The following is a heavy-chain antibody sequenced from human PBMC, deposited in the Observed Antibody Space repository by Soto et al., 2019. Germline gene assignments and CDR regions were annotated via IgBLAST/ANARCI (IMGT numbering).Heavy chain of an antibody. Sequence: GGSLRLSCAASGFTFSTYGIHWVRQAPGKGLEWVALVWYDGRNKDYADSVKGRFTISRDNSKNTLYMQMNSLRDEDTAVYYCVRAAGYSGNDYVYYYGMDVWGQGNTVTVSS. D-gene: IGHD5-12*01. J-gene: IGHJ6*02. V-gene: IGHV3-33*01. CDR1: GFTFSTYG. CDR3: VRAAGYSGNDYVYYYGMDV. CDR2: VWYDGRNK.